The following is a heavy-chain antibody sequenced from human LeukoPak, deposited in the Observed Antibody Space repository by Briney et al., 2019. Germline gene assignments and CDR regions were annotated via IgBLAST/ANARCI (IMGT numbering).Heavy chain of an antibody. CDR1: SGSLSSGSYY. CDR3: ARDFRVYTTGWYYFDY. CDR2: IYTSGST. V-gene: IGHV4-61*02. J-gene: IGHJ4*02. Sequence: PSETLSLTCTVSSGSLSSGSYYWSWIRQPAGKGLEWIGRIYTSGSTGYNPSLKSRVTISIDTSKNQFSLKLTSVTAADTAMYYCARDFRVYTTGWYYFDYWAQGTLVTVSS. D-gene: IGHD6-19*01.